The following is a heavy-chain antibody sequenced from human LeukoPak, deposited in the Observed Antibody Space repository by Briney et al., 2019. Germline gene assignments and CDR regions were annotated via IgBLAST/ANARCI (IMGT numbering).Heavy chain of an antibody. CDR1: GFTFSNYD. CDR3: ARQQLPSGFDY. J-gene: IGHJ4*02. V-gene: IGHV3-48*03. D-gene: IGHD6-13*01. CDR2: IGRSGSTM. Sequence: GGSLRLSCAAAGFTFSNYDINWVRQAPGKGPEWVSHIGRSGSTMFSAHSVKGRFTISRDNARNSVLLQMNNLRAEDTALYYCARQQLPSGFDYWGQGILVIVSS.